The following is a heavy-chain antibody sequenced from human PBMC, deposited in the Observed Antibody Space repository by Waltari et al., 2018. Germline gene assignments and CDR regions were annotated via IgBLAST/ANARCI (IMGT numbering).Heavy chain of an antibody. D-gene: IGHD2-21*01. CDR2: IIPIFGTA. CDR3: ARECGGDCYWGTRGAFDI. V-gene: IGHV1-69*05. CDR1: GYTLTELS. Sequence: QVQLVQSGAEVKKPGASVKVSCKVSGYTLTELSMHWVRQAPGQGLEWMGGIIPIFGTANYAHKFQGRVTITTDESTSTAYMELSSLRSEDTAVYYCARECGGDCYWGTRGAFDIWGQGTMVTVSS. J-gene: IGHJ3*02.